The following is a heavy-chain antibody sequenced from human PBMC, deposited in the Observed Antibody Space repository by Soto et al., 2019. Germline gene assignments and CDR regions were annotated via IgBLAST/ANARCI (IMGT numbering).Heavy chain of an antibody. D-gene: IGHD1-20*01. CDR1: AGSLSSDSYY. J-gene: IGHJ6*02. CDR2: IYYSEIT. CDR3: ARYKSNYYYGMDV. Sequence: SETLSLTCTVSAGSLSSDSYYWSWIRQPPGKGLEWIGYIYYSEITNYNPSLKSRVIISVDTSKNQFSLKLSSVTAADTAVYYCARYKSNYYYGMDVWGQGTTVTVSS. V-gene: IGHV4-61*01.